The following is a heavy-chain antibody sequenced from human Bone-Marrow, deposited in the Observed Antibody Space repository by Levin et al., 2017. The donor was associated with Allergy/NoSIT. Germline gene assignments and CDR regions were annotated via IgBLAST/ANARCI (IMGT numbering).Heavy chain of an antibody. J-gene: IGHJ4*02. Sequence: GGSLRLSCAASGVTFNTYAMSWVRQAPGKGLEWVSTISGSGGSTYYADSVKGRFTISRDNSKNTLYLQMNSLRVEDTAAYFCAKDSGYSGGYYRIYFDSWGQGTLVTVSS. V-gene: IGHV3-23*01. CDR1: GVTFNTYA. CDR3: AKDSGYSGGYYRIYFDS. CDR2: ISGSGGST. D-gene: IGHD6-19*01.